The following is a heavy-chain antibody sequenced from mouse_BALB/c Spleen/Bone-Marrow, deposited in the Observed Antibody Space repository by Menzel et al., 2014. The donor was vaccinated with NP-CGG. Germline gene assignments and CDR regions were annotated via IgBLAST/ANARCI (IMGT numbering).Heavy chain of an antibody. CDR3: ARDYGNYVRFAY. Sequence: EVKVVESGGGLVQPGGSLRLPCATSGFTFTDYYMSWVRQPPGKALEWLGFIRNKANGYTTEYSASVKGRFTISRDNSQSILYLQMNTLRAEDSATYYCARDYGNYVRFAYWGQGTLVTVSA. D-gene: IGHD2-1*01. CDR2: IRNKANGYTT. V-gene: IGHV7-3*02. J-gene: IGHJ3*01. CDR1: GFTFTDYY.